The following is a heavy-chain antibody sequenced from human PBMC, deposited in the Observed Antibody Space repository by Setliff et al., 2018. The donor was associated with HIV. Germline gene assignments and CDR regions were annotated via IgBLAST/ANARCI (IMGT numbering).Heavy chain of an antibody. CDR2: IHYKGNI. CDR1: GDSIISGDYY. D-gene: IGHD4-17*01. Sequence: SETLSLTCTVSGDSIISGDYYWSWIRQSPGKGLEWIGHIHYKGNIDYNASLKSRLAISSDTSKNQFSLNLSSVIAADTAIYFCARDDYGYNGKGFDYWGPGTLVTVSS. CDR3: ARDDYGYNGKGFDY. J-gene: IGHJ4*02. V-gene: IGHV4-30-4*08.